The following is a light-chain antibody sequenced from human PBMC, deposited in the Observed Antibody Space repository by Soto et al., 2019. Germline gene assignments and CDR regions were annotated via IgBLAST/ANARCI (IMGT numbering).Light chain of an antibody. CDR2: GAS. J-gene: IGKJ4*01. V-gene: IGKV3-15*01. CDR3: QQYNNWPLT. Sequence: ETVMTQSPATLSVSPGQGATLSCRASQRVGGDLAWYQQKPGQAPRLLIYGASARATAITGRFSGSGSGTEFTLTISSLQSEDSAVYYCQQYNNWPLTFGGGTKVEIK. CDR1: QRVGGD.